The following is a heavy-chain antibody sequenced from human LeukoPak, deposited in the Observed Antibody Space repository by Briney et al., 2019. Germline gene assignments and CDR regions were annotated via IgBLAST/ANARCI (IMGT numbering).Heavy chain of an antibody. D-gene: IGHD4-23*01. J-gene: IGHJ3*02. CDR3: ARLTPYDDVTFDI. Sequence: SETLSLTCAGCGGSFSGYYWSWIRQPPGKGLEWIGEINHSGSTNYNPPLKSRVTISVDTSKNQFSLKLSSVTAADTAVYYCARLTPYDDVTFDIWGQGTMVTVSS. CDR2: INHSGST. V-gene: IGHV4-34*01. CDR1: GGSFSGYY.